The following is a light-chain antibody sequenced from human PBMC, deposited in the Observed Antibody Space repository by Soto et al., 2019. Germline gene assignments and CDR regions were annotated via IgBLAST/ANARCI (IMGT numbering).Light chain of an antibody. V-gene: IGKV1-39*01. CDR3: QQSDSIPT. Sequence: DIQMTQSPSSLSASVGDRVNITCRASRSINTFLNWYQHKPGTAPKLLIYDASRLQSGVPSRFSGSASGTDFTLTIGSLRPEDVATYYCQQSDSIPTFGGGTKVEI. J-gene: IGKJ4*01. CDR1: RSINTF. CDR2: DAS.